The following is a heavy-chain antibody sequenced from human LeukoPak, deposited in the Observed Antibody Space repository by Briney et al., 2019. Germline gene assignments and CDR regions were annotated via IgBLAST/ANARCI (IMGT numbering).Heavy chain of an antibody. J-gene: IGHJ6*03. CDR3: ARRGYPYYYYMDV. V-gene: IGHV3-20*04. CDR2: LSWNGGDT. Sequence: PGGSLRLSCVASGFTFNQYGMSWVRQAPGKGLEWVSSLSWNGGDTRYADSVKDRFTISRDNAKKSLYLQMDSLRAEDTAFYCARRGYPYYYYMDVWGTGTTVTVSS. CDR1: GFTFNQYG. D-gene: IGHD3-16*02.